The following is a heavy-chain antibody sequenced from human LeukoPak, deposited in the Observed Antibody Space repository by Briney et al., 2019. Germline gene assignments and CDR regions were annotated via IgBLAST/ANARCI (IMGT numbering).Heavy chain of an antibody. CDR1: EVTFSGYA. CDR3: ARDTVASLYY. V-gene: IGHV1-69*01. CDR2: IIPMFGTT. Sequence: SVKVSCKASEVTFSGYAISWVRQAPGQGLEWMGGIIPMFGTTNYAQKFQGRVTITADESTSTAYVELSSLRSEDTAIYYCARDTVASLYYWGQGTLVTVSS. D-gene: IGHD6-19*01. J-gene: IGHJ4*02.